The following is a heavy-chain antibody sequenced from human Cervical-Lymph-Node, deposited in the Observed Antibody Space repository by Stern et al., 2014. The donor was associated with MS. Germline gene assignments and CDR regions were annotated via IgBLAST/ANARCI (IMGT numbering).Heavy chain of an antibody. CDR1: GFTFSSYG. CDR2: ISYDGSNK. D-gene: IGHD3-3*01. J-gene: IGHJ6*02. CDR3: AKEGRFLEWFPYYYGMDV. V-gene: IGHV3-30*18. Sequence: VQLVESGGGVVQPGGSLRLSCAASGFTFSSYGMHWVRQAPGKGLEWVAVISYDGSNKYYADSVKGRFTISRDNSKNTLYLQMNSLRAEDTAVYYCAKEGRFLEWFPYYYGMDVWGQGTPVTVSS.